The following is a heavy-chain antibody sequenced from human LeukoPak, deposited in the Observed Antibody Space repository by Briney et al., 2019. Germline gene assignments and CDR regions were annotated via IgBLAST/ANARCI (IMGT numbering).Heavy chain of an antibody. Sequence: PGTSLRLSCAPSGFTFRNYGMHWVRQAPGKGLEWVSGLWYDGRNKAYADSVKGRFTISRDNSENMLYLQMNSLRDEDTAVYYCARGLMTPNTYCDLWGQGTLVTVS. D-gene: IGHD2-8*01. J-gene: IGHJ4*02. V-gene: IGHV3-33*01. CDR3: ARGLMTPNTYCDL. CDR1: GFTFRNYG. CDR2: LWYDGRNK.